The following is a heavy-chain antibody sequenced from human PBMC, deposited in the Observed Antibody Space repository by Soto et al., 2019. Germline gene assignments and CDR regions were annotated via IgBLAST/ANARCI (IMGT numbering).Heavy chain of an antibody. CDR3: ARRSSSWPQYYYGMDV. J-gene: IGHJ6*02. CDR1: GFTFSSYG. D-gene: IGHD6-13*01. V-gene: IGHV3-33*01. Sequence: GGSLRLSCAASGFTFSSYGMHWVRQAPGKGLEWVAVIWYDGSNKYYADSVKGRFTISRDNSKNTLYLQMNSLRAEDTAVYYCARRSSSWPQYYYGMDVWGQGTTVTVSS. CDR2: IWYDGSNK.